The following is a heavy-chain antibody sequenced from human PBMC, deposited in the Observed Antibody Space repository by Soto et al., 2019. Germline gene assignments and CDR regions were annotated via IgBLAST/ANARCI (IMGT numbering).Heavy chain of an antibody. CDR1: GFIFSSYA. V-gene: IGHV3-23*01. CDR2: TSGGGGST. Sequence: EVQLLESGGGLVQPGGSQRLSCAASGFIFSSYAISWVRQAPGKGLDWVSTTSGGGGSTYYADSVKGRFTISRDNSKNTMYLQMNSLRAEDTALYYCAKQDASRWFDYWGQGTLVTVSS. J-gene: IGHJ4*02. D-gene: IGHD2-15*01. CDR3: AKQDASRWFDY.